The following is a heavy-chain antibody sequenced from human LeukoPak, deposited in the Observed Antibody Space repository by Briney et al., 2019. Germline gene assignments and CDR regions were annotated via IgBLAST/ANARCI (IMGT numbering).Heavy chain of an antibody. J-gene: IGHJ4*02. V-gene: IGHV4-39*01. D-gene: IGHD6-19*01. CDR3: AKRGSGSGWYHDY. CDR2: IYYSGSA. Sequence: SETLSLTCTVSGGSISSDNYYWGWIRQPPGRGLEWIGSIYYSGSAYYNPSLESRVTISVDTSKNQFSLRLSSVTAADTAVYYCAKRGSGSGWYHDYWGQGTLVTVSS. CDR1: GGSISSDNYY.